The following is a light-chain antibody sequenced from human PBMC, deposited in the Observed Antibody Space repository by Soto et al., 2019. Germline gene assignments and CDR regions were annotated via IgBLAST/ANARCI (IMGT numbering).Light chain of an antibody. Sequence: IVLTQSPGTLSLSPGERATLSCRASQSVRNNYLAWYQHKPGQAPRLLIYGASSRATGIPDTFSGSGSGTDFTLTISRLESEGFAVYYCHQYGYAPYTFGQGTKLEIK. J-gene: IGKJ2*01. CDR3: HQYGYAPYT. CDR1: QSVRNNY. V-gene: IGKV3-20*01. CDR2: GAS.